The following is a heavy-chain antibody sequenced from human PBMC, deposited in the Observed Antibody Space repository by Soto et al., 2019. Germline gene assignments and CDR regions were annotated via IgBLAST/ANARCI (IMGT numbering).Heavy chain of an antibody. CDR2: ISASGGST. CDR3: ARDGSYHYFDY. D-gene: IGHD1-26*01. J-gene: IGHJ4*02. V-gene: IGHV3-23*01. CDR1: GFTFSSYA. Sequence: EVQLLESGGGMVQPGGSLRLSCAASGFTFSSYAMSWVRQAPGKGLEWVSGISASGGSTYYADSVKGGFTISRDNSKNTLYLQMNRLRAEYTAVFFCARDGSYHYFDYWGQGALVTVSS.